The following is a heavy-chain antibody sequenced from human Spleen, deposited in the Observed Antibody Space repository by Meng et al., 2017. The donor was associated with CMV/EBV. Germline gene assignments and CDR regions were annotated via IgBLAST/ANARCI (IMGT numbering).Heavy chain of an antibody. Sequence: GGSLRLSCAASGFTFSRFGMHWVRQAPGKGLEWVAFIWFDGSDQYYEDSVKGRFTISRDNSKNTLYLQLNNLRPEDTATYYCVKEGDISGWYDPEYYFDSWGQGTLVTVSS. CDR3: VKEGDISGWYDPEYYFDS. D-gene: IGHD6-19*01. J-gene: IGHJ4*02. CDR2: IWFDGSDQ. V-gene: IGHV3-30*02. CDR1: GFTFSRFG.